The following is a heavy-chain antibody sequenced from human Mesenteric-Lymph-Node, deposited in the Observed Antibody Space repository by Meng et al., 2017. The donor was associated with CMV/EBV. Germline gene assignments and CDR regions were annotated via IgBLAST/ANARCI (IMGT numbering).Heavy chain of an antibody. CDR2: IFYSGST. J-gene: IGHJ4*02. D-gene: IGHD6-6*01. V-gene: IGHV4-61*08. Sequence: SETLSLTCSVSGGSVNLNAYYWSWVRQPPGQGLEWIGYIFYSGSTKYNPSLRSRVTVSIDTSKKQFSLKLSSVTAADTAVYYCARIRGSSVVDYWGQGTLVTVSS. CDR3: ARIRGSSVVDY. CDR1: GGSVNLNAYY.